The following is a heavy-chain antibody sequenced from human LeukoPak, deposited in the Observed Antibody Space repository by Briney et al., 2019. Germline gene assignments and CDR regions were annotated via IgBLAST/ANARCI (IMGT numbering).Heavy chain of an antibody. D-gene: IGHD6-13*01. V-gene: IGHV1-69*05. CDR2: IIPIFGTA. CDR3: AREFIAAAGTAGISY. Sequence: ASVKVSCKASGGTFSSYAISWVRQAPGQGLEWMGGIIPIFGTANYAQKFQGRVTMTTDTSTSTAYMELSSLRSEDTAVYYCAREFIAAAGTAGISYWGQGTLVTVSS. J-gene: IGHJ4*02. CDR1: GGTFSSYA.